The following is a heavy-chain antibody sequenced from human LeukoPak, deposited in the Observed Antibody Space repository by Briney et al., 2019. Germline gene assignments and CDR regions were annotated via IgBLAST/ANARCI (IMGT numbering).Heavy chain of an antibody. CDR2: IHYSGTT. D-gene: IGHD1-1*01. Sequence: SETLSLTCAVSDYSISSSNWWGWVRQPPGKGLEWIGYIHYSGTTYYNPSLLSRVTMSVDTSKNQSSLRLSSVTAVDTAVYYCARKHRWNGLYFDYWGQGILVTVSS. CDR1: DYSISSSNW. V-gene: IGHV4-28*01. CDR3: ARKHRWNGLYFDY. J-gene: IGHJ4*02.